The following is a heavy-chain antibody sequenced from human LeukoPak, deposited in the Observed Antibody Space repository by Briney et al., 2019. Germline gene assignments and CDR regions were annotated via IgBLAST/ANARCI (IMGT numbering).Heavy chain of an antibody. CDR3: ARDQSPLNGGYSEGEVFDC. J-gene: IGHJ4*02. V-gene: IGHV1-18*01. D-gene: IGHD5-12*01. CDR2: ISLNNVNK. Sequence: WASVKVSCKASGYTFTSYGINWLRQAPGQGLEWMGRISLNNVNKNYTEKLQGRVTMTTDTSTSTSHMQLRSMRPDDTAVYYCARDQSPLNGGYSEGEVFDCWGQGTLVTVSS. CDR1: GYTFTSYG.